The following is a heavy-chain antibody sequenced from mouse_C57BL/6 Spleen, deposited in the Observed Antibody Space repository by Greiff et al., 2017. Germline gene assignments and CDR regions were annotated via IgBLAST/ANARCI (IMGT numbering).Heavy chain of an antibody. D-gene: IGHD2-2*01. CDR1: GYPFTSYW. Sequence: QVQLQQPGAELVRPGSSVKLSCKASGYPFTSYWMDWVKQRPGQGLEWIGNRYPSDSETHYNQQFKDKATLTVDKSSSTVYMQLSSLTSEDSAVYYWARFMVTTRYAMDYWGQGTSVTVSS. CDR3: ARFMVTTRYAMDY. J-gene: IGHJ4*01. CDR2: RYPSDSET. V-gene: IGHV1-61*01.